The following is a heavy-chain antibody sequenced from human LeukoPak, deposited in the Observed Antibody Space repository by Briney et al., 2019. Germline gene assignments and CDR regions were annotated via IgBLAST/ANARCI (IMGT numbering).Heavy chain of an antibody. V-gene: IGHV3-30-3*01. CDR3: ARDSETTPIHVLGY. Sequence: GGSLRLSCVVSGFTFTNYVVHWVRQAPGKGLEWVTLVSSDGGIKYYADSVKGRFSVSRDISKNTLYLQMDSLRVDDTAVYYCARDSETTPIHVLGYWGQGTLVTVSS. CDR2: VSSDGGIK. CDR1: GFTFTNYV. J-gene: IGHJ4*02. D-gene: IGHD2-15*01.